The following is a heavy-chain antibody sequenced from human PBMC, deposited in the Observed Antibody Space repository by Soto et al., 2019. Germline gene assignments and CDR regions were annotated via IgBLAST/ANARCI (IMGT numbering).Heavy chain of an antibody. D-gene: IGHD2-15*01. V-gene: IGHV1-69*13. J-gene: IGHJ6*02. CDR3: ARILGYCSGGSCYSDYYYGMDV. CDR1: GGTFISYA. CDR2: IIPIFGTA. Sequence: SVKVSCKASGGTFISYAISWVRQAPGQGLEWMGGIIPIFGTANYAQKFQGRVTITADEATSTAYMELSSLRSEDTAVYYCARILGYCSGGSCYSDYYYGMDVWGQETTVTVS.